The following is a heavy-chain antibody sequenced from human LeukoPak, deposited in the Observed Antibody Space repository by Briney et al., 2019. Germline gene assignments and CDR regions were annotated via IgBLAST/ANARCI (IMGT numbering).Heavy chain of an antibody. CDR1: GYSLTGYY. Sequence: GASVKVSCKASGYSLTGYYMHWVRQAPGQGLEWVGWINPNSGETGYAQEFQGRVSMTRDMSISTIYMELARLKSDDTAFYYCARWDGYSSSPDYWGQGSLVTVSS. V-gene: IGHV1-2*02. J-gene: IGHJ4*02. CDR2: INPNSGET. CDR3: ARWDGYSSSPDY. D-gene: IGHD6-13*01.